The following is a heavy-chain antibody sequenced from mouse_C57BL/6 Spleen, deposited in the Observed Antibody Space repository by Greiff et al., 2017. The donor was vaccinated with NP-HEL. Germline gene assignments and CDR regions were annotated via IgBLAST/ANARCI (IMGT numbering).Heavy chain of an antibody. D-gene: IGHD2-4*01. Sequence: QVHVKQSGAELARPGASVKLSCKASGYTFTSYGISWVKQRTGQGLEWIGEIYPRSGNTYYNEKFKGKATLTADKSSSTAYMELRSLTSEDSAVYFCARMIGYDYDECAYWGQGTLVTVSA. J-gene: IGHJ3*01. CDR2: IYPRSGNT. CDR1: GYTFTSYG. CDR3: ARMIGYDYDECAY. V-gene: IGHV1-81*01.